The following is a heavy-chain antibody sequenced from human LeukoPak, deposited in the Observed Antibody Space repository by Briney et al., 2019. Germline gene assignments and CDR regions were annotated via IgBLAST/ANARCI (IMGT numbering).Heavy chain of an antibody. J-gene: IGHJ4*02. V-gene: IGHV4-34*01. CDR1: GGSFSGYY. Sequence: SETLSLTCAVYGGSFSGYYWSWIRQPPGEGLEWIGEINHSGSTNYNPSLKSRVTISVDTSKNQFSLKLSSVTAADTAVYYCARGLRGGYSGYGPKVHFDYWGQGTLVTVSS. CDR2: INHSGST. CDR3: ARGLRGGYSGYGPKVHFDY. D-gene: IGHD5-12*01.